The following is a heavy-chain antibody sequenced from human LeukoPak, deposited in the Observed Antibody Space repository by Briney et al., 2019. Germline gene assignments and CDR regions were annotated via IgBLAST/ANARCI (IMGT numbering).Heavy chain of an antibody. J-gene: IGHJ5*02. CDR3: ARSQGYYGSGSYSEGNWFDP. Sequence: GRSLRLSCAASGFTFSSYAMHWVRQAPGKGLEWVAVISYDGSNKYYADSVKGRFTISRDNSKNTLYLQMNSLRAEDTAVYYCARSQGYYGSGSYSEGNWFDPWGQETLVTVSS. CDR2: ISYDGSNK. D-gene: IGHD3-10*01. V-gene: IGHV3-30*04. CDR1: GFTFSSYA.